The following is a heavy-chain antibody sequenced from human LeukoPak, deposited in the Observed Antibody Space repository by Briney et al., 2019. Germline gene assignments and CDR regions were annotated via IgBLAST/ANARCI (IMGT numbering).Heavy chain of an antibody. CDR2: IVVGSGNT. CDR1: GFTFTSSA. Sequence: SVKVSCKASGFTFTSSAMQWVRQARGQRLEWIGWIVVGSGNTNYAQKFQERVTIIRDMSTSTAYMELSSLRSEDTAVYYCAADSSSGWYFDYWGQGTLVTVSS. J-gene: IGHJ4*02. CDR3: AADSSSGWYFDY. V-gene: IGHV1-58*02. D-gene: IGHD6-19*01.